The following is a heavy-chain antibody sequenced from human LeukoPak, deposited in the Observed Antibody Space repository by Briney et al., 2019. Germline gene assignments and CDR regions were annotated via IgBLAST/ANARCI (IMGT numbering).Heavy chain of an antibody. CDR2: ISGSGTYL. D-gene: IGHD3-3*01. CDR1: GFTFSNYN. V-gene: IGHV3-21*01. J-gene: IGHJ3*02. Sequence: GGSLRLSCVASGFTFSNYNMNWVRQAPGKGLEWVSSISGSGTYLYYADSLKGRFTISRDKAKNSLYMQMNSLRAEDTAVYYCAKYPYYDFWSDYGTEAFDIWGQGTMVTVSS. CDR3: AKYPYYDFWSDYGTEAFDI.